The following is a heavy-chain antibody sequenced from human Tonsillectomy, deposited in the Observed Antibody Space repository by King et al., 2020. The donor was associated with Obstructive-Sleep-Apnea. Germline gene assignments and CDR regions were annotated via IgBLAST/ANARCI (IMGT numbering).Heavy chain of an antibody. J-gene: IGHJ6*02. CDR1: GYTFTGYY. V-gene: IGHV1-2*04. CDR2: INPNSGGT. D-gene: IGHD3-10*01. CDR3: ARATVRGVNYYGMDV. Sequence: VQLVESGAEVKKPGASVKVSCKASGYTFTGYYMHWVRQAPGQGLEWMGWINPNSGGTNYAQKFQGWVTMTRDTYISTAYMELSRLRSDDTAVYYCARATVRGVNYYGMDVWGQGTTVTVSS.